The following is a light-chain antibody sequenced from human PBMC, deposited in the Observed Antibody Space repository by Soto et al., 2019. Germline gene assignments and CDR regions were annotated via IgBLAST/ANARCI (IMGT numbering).Light chain of an antibody. Sequence: DIQMTQSPSTLSASVGDRVTITCRASQSISSWLAWYQQKPGKAPKLLIYKASSLESGVPSRFSGSGAGTEFTLTISSLQPDDVATYYCQQYKSDSPYTFGQGTKLEIK. J-gene: IGKJ2*01. CDR3: QQYKSDSPYT. CDR1: QSISSW. V-gene: IGKV1-5*03. CDR2: KAS.